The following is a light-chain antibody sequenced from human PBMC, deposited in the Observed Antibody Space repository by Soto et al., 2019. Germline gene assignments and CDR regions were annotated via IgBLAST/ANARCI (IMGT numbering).Light chain of an antibody. J-gene: IGLJ1*01. V-gene: IGLV2-23*01. CDR1: SSDVGSYNL. CDR3: CSYAGSRHYV. Sequence: QSALTQPASVSGSPGQSITISCTGTSSDVGSYNLVSWYQQHPGKAPKFMIYEGTKRPSVVSNRFSGSKSGNTASLTISGLQDEYEADYYCCSYAGSRHYVFGTGTKVTVL. CDR2: EGT.